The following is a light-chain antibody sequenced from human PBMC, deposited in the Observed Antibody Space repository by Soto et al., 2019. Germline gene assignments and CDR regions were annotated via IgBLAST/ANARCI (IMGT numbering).Light chain of an antibody. Sequence: EIVLTQSSGTLSLSPGERVTLSCRASQSVSSNYLAWYQQKSGQAPRLLIYRASTRATGIPDRFSGSGSGTDFSLIISRLEPEDSAIYYCQQYGDSRTFGQGTKLEIK. CDR2: RAS. V-gene: IGKV3-20*01. CDR3: QQYGDSRT. J-gene: IGKJ2*01. CDR1: QSVSSNY.